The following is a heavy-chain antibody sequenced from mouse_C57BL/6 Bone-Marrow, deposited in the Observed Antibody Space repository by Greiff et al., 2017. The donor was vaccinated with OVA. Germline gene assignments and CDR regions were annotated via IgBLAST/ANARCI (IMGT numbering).Heavy chain of an antibody. Sequence: VQLKESGGGLVKPGGSLKLSCAASGFTFGRYALSWVRQTPERRLGWVAPISDGGSYTYYPDNVKGRFTISRDNAKNNLYLQMSHLKSEDTAMYYCARDRLYYFDYWGQGTTLTVSS. CDR1: GFTFGRYA. CDR2: ISDGGSYT. V-gene: IGHV5-4*01. D-gene: IGHD3-3*01. J-gene: IGHJ2*01. CDR3: ARDRLYYFDY.